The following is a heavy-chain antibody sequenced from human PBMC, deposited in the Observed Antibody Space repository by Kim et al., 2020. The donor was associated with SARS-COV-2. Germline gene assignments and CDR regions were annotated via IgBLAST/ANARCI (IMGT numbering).Heavy chain of an antibody. Sequence: SETLSLTCTVSGDSISSYYWSWIRQPPGKGLEWIGYISYSGNTNYNPSLKSRVTISVDTSKNQFSLKLSSVTAADTAVYYCARERMVTTAFPSHYYYAMDVWGQGTTVTVSS. CDR1: GDSISSYY. CDR3: ARERMVTTAFPSHYYYAMDV. CDR2: ISYSGNT. V-gene: IGHV4-59*01. J-gene: IGHJ6*02. D-gene: IGHD4-17*01.